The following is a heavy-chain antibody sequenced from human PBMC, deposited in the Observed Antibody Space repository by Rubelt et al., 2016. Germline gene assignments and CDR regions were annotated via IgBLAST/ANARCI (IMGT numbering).Heavy chain of an antibody. CDR2: VYYTGTT. Sequence: QVQLQESGPRLVKPSETLSLTCTVSGGSISPYYWSWVRQSPEKGLEWIGYVYYTGTTNYNASLESRVTISVDTSKNQFALNLTSVTAADTAVYYGARQYGDSYYFDYWGQGTLVTVSS. J-gene: IGHJ4*02. CDR1: GGSISPYY. D-gene: IGHD4-17*01. V-gene: IGHV4-59*08. CDR3: ARQYGDSYYFDY.